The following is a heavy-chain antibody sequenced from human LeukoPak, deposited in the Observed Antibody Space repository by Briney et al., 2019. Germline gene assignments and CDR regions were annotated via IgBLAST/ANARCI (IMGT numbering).Heavy chain of an antibody. CDR1: GGSFSGYY. V-gene: IGHV4-34*01. J-gene: IGHJ4*02. CDR3: ARHFLWFGELLYYFDY. D-gene: IGHD3-10*01. Sequence: SETLSLTCAVYGGSFSGYYWSWIRQPPGKGLEWIGSIYYSGSTYYNPSLKSRVTISVDTSKNQFSLKLSSVTAADTAVYYCARHFLWFGELLYYFDYWGQGTLVTVSS. CDR2: IYYSGST.